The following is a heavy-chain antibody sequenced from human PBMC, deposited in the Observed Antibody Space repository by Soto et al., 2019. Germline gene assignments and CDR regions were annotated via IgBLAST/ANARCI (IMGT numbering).Heavy chain of an antibody. Sequence: EVQLAESGGTLVQPGGSLRLSCEASGFTFSSYEMNWVRQAPGKGLEWVSHISSSGKTTYYADSVKGRFTISRDKAKNSLYLQMSSLRAEDTSVYYCARAYDSSGFLYTFLYWGLGTLVTVSS. CDR1: GFTFSSYE. J-gene: IGHJ4*02. V-gene: IGHV3-48*03. CDR3: ARAYDSSGFLYTFLY. D-gene: IGHD3-22*01. CDR2: ISSSGKTT.